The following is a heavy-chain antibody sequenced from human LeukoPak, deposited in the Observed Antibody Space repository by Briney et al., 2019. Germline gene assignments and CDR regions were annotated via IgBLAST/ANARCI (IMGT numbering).Heavy chain of an antibody. CDR3: ARGLMKGYSYGYIYGRLFDP. D-gene: IGHD5-18*01. J-gene: IGHJ5*02. V-gene: IGHV4-34*01. CDR1: GGSFSGYY. CDR2: INHSGST. Sequence: PSETLSLTCAVYGGSFSGYYWSWIRQPPGKGLEWIGEINHSGSTNYNPSLKSRVTISVDTSKNQFSLKLSSVTAADTAVYYCARGLMKGYSYGYIYGRLFDPWGQGTLVTVSS.